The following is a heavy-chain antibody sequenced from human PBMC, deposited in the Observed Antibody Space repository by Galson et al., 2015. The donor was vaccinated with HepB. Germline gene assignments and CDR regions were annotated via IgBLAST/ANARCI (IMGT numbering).Heavy chain of an antibody. CDR3: AKGDSSRTGLTYAFDI. D-gene: IGHD1-1*01. V-gene: IGHV3-30*18. CDR1: GFTFKNAW. J-gene: IGHJ3*02. CDR2: MSYHGSYQ. Sequence: SLRLSCAVSGFTFKNAWMSWVRQAPGKGLEWVAFMSYHGSYQYYVDSVKGRFTISRDNSKDTLYLQMNSLRVEDTAVYYCAKGDSSRTGLTYAFDIWGQGTVVTVSS.